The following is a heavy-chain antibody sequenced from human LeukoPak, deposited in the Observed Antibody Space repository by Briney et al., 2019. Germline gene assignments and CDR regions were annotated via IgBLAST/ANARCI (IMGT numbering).Heavy chain of an antibody. V-gene: IGHV4-34*01. J-gene: IGHJ4*02. CDR3: ARANKVTPAYYFDY. Sequence: SETLSLTCAVYGGSFSGYYWSWIRQPPGKGLEWIGEINHSGSTNYNPSLKSRVTISVDTSKNQFSLKLSSVTAADTAVYYCARANKVTPAYYFDYWGQGTLVTVSS. CDR1: GGSFSGYY. CDR2: INHSGST. D-gene: IGHD4-23*01.